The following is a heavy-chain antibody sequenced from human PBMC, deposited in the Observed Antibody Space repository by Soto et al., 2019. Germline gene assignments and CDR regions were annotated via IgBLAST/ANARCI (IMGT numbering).Heavy chain of an antibody. CDR3: VRNYYDFWSGTLDV. D-gene: IGHD3-3*01. V-gene: IGHV3-30-3*01. CDR2: INYDGNNK. Sequence: PGGSLRLSCAASGFTFSNYAMHWVRQAPGKGLEWVAVINYDGNNKYYADYVKGRFTISRDKSKNTLYLEINSQRAEDTAVYYCVRNYYDFWSGTLDVWGKGTTVTVSS. J-gene: IGHJ6*04. CDR1: GFTFSNYA.